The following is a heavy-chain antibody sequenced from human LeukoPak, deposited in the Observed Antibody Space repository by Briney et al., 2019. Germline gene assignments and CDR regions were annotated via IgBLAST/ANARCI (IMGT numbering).Heavy chain of an antibody. V-gene: IGHV3-11*04. D-gene: IGHD2-8*01. J-gene: IGHJ4*01. CDR2: ISSSGSTI. Sequence: PGGSLRLSCAASGFTFSDYYMSWIRQAPGKGLEWVSYISSSGSTIYYADSVKGRFTISRDNAKNSLYLQMNPLRAEDTAVYYCATQAWRTHGAGGYHDDCWGHGTLVTVSS. CDR3: ATQAWRTHGAGGYHDDC. CDR1: GFTFSDYY.